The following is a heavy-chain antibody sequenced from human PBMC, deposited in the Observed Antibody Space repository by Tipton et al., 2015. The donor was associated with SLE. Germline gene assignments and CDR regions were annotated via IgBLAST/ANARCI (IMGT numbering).Heavy chain of an antibody. CDR1: GGSIRSHY. Sequence: TLSLTCTVSGGSIRSHYWSWIRQPPGKGLEWIGYISYSETTNYNPSLKRRVTISVDTSKNQFSLKLRSVTAADTAVYYCAGAWQGYCSGGTCHVLDYWGQGTLVTVSS. CDR2: ISYSETT. V-gene: IGHV4-59*11. D-gene: IGHD2-15*01. CDR3: AGAWQGYCSGGTCHVLDY. J-gene: IGHJ4*02.